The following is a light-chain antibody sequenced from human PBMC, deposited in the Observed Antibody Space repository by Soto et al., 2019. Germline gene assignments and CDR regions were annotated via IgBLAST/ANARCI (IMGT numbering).Light chain of an antibody. Sequence: EIVLTHSPATLSFSPVEISTLSCMASQSVSNNLAWYQQKAGQAPRLLIYDAFNRAPGIPARFSGSGSGTDFTLTISSLEPEDFTVYYCQKRSNWPINCGQGTRREIK. CDR3: QKRSNWPIN. CDR1: QSVSNN. CDR2: DAF. J-gene: IGKJ5*01. V-gene: IGKV3-11*01.